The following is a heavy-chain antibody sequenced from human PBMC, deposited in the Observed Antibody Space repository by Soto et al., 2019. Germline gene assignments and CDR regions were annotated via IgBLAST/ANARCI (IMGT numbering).Heavy chain of an antibody. CDR2: VYPGDSDT. D-gene: IGHD5-18*01. V-gene: IGHV5-51*01. CDR1: GYNFTSYW. J-gene: IGHJ4*02. Sequence: GESLKISCKASGYNFTSYWIGWVRQMPGKGLEWMGIVYPGDSDTRYSPSFQGQVTISADKSISTAYLQWSSLKASDTAMYYCERQLDEDKAMVPESDYWGQGTLVTVSS. CDR3: ERQLDEDKAMVPESDY.